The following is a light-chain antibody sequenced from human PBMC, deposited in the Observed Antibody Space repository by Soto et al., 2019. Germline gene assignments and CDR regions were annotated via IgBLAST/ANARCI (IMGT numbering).Light chain of an antibody. CDR3: MQCIHWPHT. CDR1: QSLVHSNGDTY. J-gene: IGKJ2*01. CDR2: KVS. V-gene: IGKV2-30*02. Sequence: DVVMAQSPLYLSVTLGQPASISCRSSQSLVHSNGDTYLNWFQQRPGQSPRRLIYKVSNRDSGVPDRFSGSGSGTDFTLKISRVEAEDVGVYYRMQCIHWPHTFGQGTKLEIK.